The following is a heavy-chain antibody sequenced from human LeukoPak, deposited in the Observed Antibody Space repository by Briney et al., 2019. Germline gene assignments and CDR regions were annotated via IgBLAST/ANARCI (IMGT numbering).Heavy chain of an antibody. D-gene: IGHD6-19*01. J-gene: IGHJ1*01. Sequence: ASVKVSCKVSGYTLTELSMHWVRQAPGKGLEWMGGFDPEDGETIYAQKFQGRVTMTRDTSTSTVYMELSSLRSEDTAVYYCARGGIAVAGTCFQHWGQGTLVTVSS. CDR1: GYTLTELS. V-gene: IGHV1-24*01. CDR3: ARGGIAVAGTCFQH. CDR2: FDPEDGET.